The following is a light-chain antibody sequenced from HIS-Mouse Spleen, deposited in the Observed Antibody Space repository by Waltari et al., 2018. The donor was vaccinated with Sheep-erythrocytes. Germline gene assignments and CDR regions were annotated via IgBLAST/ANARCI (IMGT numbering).Light chain of an antibody. V-gene: IGLV2-14*01. CDR3: SSYTSSSTQV. Sequence: QSALTQPASVSGSPGQSITLSRTGTSSDVGGYNYVSWYQQHPGKAPNLMIYEVSNRPSEVSNRFSGSKSGNTASLTISGLQAEDEADYYCSSYTSSSTQVFGGGTKLTVL. CDR1: SSDVGGYNY. J-gene: IGLJ2*01. CDR2: EVS.